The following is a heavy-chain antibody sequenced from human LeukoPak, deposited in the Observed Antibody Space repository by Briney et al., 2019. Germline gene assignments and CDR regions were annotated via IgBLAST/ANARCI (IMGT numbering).Heavy chain of an antibody. CDR3: ARMSGILVALDY. CDR1: GYTFTSYG. CDR2: INPNSGGT. D-gene: IGHD1-26*01. J-gene: IGHJ4*02. Sequence: GASVKVSCKASGYTFTSYGISWVRQAPGQGLEWMGWINPNSGGTNYAQKFQGWVTMTRDTSISTAYMELSRLRSDDTAVYYCARMSGILVALDYWGQGTLVTVSS. V-gene: IGHV1-2*04.